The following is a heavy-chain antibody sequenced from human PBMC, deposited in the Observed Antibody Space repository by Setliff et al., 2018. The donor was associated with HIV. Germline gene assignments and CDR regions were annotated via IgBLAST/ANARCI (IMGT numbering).Heavy chain of an antibody. D-gene: IGHD1-26*01. CDR1: GASISSGLYY. CDR3: ARDSELGLNYHYGMDV. CDR2: IYTSGNT. Sequence: SETLSLTCTVSGASISSGLYYWNWIRQPAGKGLEWIGRIYTSGNTNYNPSLKSRVTMSVDTSKNQFSLKLSSVTAADTAVYYCARDSELGLNYHYGMDVWGQGTTVTVSS. V-gene: IGHV4-61*02. J-gene: IGHJ6*02.